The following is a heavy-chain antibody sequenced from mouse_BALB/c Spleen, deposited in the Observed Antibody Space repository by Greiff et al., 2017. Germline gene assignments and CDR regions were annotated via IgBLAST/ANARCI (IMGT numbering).Heavy chain of an antibody. V-gene: IGHV5-12-2*01. CDR3: ARWDYDGSFAY. CDR1: GFTFSSYT. Sequence: VQLKESGGGLVQPGGSLKLSCAASGFTFSSYTMSWVRQTPEKRLEWVAYISNGGGSTYYPDTVKGRFTISRDNAKNTLYLQMSSLKSEDTAMYYCARWDYDGSFAYWGQGTLVTVSA. CDR2: ISNGGGST. J-gene: IGHJ3*01. D-gene: IGHD2-4*01.